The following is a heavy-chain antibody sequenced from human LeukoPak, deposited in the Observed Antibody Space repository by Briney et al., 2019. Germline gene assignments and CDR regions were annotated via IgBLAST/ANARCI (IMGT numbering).Heavy chain of an antibody. CDR3: ATDSSGLNDY. Sequence: GGSLRLSGAASGFTFSSYSMNWVRQAPGKGLEWVSYISSSSSTIYYADSVKGRFTISRDNAKNSLYLQMNSLRAEDTAVYYCATDSSGLNDYWGQGTLVTVSS. CDR1: GFTFSSYS. CDR2: ISSSSSTI. V-gene: IGHV3-48*04. J-gene: IGHJ4*02. D-gene: IGHD3-22*01.